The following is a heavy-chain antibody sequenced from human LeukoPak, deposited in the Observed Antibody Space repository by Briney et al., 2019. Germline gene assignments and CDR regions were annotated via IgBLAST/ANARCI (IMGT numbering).Heavy chain of an antibody. J-gene: IGHJ4*02. CDR2: IYYSGST. CDR1: GGSISSYY. Sequence: SETLSLTCTVSGGSISSYYWSWIRQPPGKGLEWIGYIYYSGSTNYNPSLKSRVTISVDTSKNQFSLKLSSVTAADTAVYYCARDVHYAGDYWGQGTLVTVSS. V-gene: IGHV4-59*12. CDR3: ARDVHYAGDY. D-gene: IGHD4-17*01.